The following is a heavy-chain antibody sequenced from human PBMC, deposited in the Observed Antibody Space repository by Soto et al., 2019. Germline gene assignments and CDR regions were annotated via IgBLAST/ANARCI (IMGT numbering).Heavy chain of an antibody. D-gene: IGHD3-16*01. J-gene: IGHJ4*02. Sequence: EVQLAESGGGLVQPGGSLRLSCVASGFTFSRHYMTWVRQAPGKGLESVAKIKPDGSESYYVDSVRGRFTFSRDNAKNSLSLQMNSRRDEDTAVYYCAIEEWGRVEFWGQGTLVTVSS. CDR2: IKPDGSES. CDR3: AIEEWGRVEF. CDR1: GFTFSRHY. V-gene: IGHV3-7*01.